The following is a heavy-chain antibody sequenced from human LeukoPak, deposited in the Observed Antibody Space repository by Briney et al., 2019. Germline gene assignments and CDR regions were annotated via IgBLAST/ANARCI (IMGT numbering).Heavy chain of an antibody. D-gene: IGHD3-3*01. J-gene: IGHJ5*02. CDR3: ARDIGSSTIFDNWFDP. V-gene: IGHV1-69*05. Sequence: ASVKVSCKASGGTFISYAISWVRQAPGQGREWMGGIIPIFGTANYAQKFQGRVTITTDESTSTAYMELSSLRSEDTAVYYCARDIGSSTIFDNWFDPWGQGTLVTVSS. CDR2: IIPIFGTA. CDR1: GGTFISYA.